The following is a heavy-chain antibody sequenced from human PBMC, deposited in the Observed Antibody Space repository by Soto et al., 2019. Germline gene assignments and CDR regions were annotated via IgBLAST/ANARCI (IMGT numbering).Heavy chain of an antibody. V-gene: IGHV3-7*01. CDR3: ASEFGSSSGHC. CDR1: GFTFSNYW. D-gene: IGHD6-6*01. J-gene: IGHJ4*02. Sequence: EVQLVESGGGLVQPGGSLRLSCAASGFTFSNYWMSWVRQAPGKGLEWVAHIKQDGSEKYYVDSVKGRFTIFRDNAKNSLYLQMNILRAKDQDVLYCASEFGSSSGHCWGQGTLVTVSS. CDR2: IKQDGSEK.